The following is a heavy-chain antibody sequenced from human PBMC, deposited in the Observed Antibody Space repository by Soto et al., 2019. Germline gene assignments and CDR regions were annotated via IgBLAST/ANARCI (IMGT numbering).Heavy chain of an antibody. J-gene: IGHJ5*02. Sequence: SDTLSLTCAVYGGSFSGYYWSWIRQPPGKGLEWIGEINHSGSTNYNPSLKSRVTISVDTSKNQFSLKLSSVTAADTAVYYGARPPWGIRSRGWVDPWGQGTLVA. CDR1: GGSFSGYY. V-gene: IGHV4-34*01. CDR3: ARPPWGIRSRGWVDP. CDR2: INHSGST. D-gene: IGHD3-16*01.